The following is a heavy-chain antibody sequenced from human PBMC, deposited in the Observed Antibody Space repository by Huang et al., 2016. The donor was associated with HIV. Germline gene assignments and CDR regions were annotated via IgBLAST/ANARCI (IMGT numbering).Heavy chain of an antibody. CDR3: VRDPRIQSWLNYFDY. CDR1: GFTFRSYW. V-gene: IGHV3-74*01. Sequence: EVQLVESGGGLVQPGGSLRLSCAASGFTFRSYWMHWVRQVPGNGLVGVSRINRDGSSSGYADCVKGRFTISRDNAKNTVNLQMNSLRVEDTGVYYCVRDPRIQSWLNYFDYWGQGTLVSVSS. D-gene: IGHD3-22*01. J-gene: IGHJ4*02. CDR2: INRDGSSS.